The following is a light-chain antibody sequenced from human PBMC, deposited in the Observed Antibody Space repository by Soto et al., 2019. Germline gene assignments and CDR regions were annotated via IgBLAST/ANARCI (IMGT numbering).Light chain of an antibody. J-gene: IGKJ3*01. CDR2: AAS. V-gene: IGKV1-27*01. CDR3: QKYNNGPPAT. CDR1: QDINNY. Sequence: DIQMTQSPSSLSASVGDRVTITCRASQDINNYLAWYQQRPGKAPKLLIYAASTLQSGVPSRFSGGGSGTDFTLNISSLQPEDVATYYCQKYNNGPPATFGPGTKV.